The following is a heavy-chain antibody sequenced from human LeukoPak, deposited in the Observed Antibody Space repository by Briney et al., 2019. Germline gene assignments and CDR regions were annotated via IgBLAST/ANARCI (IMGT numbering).Heavy chain of an antibody. D-gene: IGHD2/OR15-2a*01. J-gene: IGHJ3*02. CDR1: GGSFGGYY. Sequence: ETLSLTCAVYGGSFGGYYWSWIRQPPGKGLEWVSAISGGGGTTYYTDSVKGRFTISRDNSKNTLYLQMSSLRGDDTAVYYCARPRAPVTRISSFDMWGQGTMVTVSS. CDR3: ARPRAPVTRISSFDM. V-gene: IGHV3-23*01. CDR2: ISGGGGTT.